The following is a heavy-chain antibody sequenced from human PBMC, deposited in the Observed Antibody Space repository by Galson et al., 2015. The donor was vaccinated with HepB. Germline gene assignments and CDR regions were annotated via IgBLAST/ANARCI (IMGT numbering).Heavy chain of an antibody. Sequence: SLRLSCAASGFTFSNAWMSWVRQAPGKGLEWVGRIKSKTDGGTTDYAAPVKGRFTISRDDSKNTLYLQMNSLKTEDTAVYYCTTGYSSDWFDYWGQGTLVTVSS. CDR3: TTGYSSDWFDY. J-gene: IGHJ4*02. D-gene: IGHD6-19*01. V-gene: IGHV3-15*01. CDR2: IKSKTDGGTT. CDR1: GFTFSNAW.